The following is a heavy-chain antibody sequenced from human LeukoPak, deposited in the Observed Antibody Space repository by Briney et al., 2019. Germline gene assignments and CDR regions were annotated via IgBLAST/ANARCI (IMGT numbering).Heavy chain of an antibody. CDR1: GGSISSYY. CDR3: ARVEWELLSYYFDY. J-gene: IGHJ4*02. D-gene: IGHD1-26*01. Sequence: SETLSLTCTVSGGSISSYYWSWIRQPPGKGLEWIGYIYYSGSTNYNPSLKSRVTISVDTSKNQFSPKLSSVTAADTAVYYCARVEWELLSYYFDYWGQGTLVTVSS. V-gene: IGHV4-59*01. CDR2: IYYSGST.